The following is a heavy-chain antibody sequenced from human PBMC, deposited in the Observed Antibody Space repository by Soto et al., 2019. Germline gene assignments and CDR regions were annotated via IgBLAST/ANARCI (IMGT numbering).Heavy chain of an antibody. CDR1: GFTFSNYW. D-gene: IGHD2-2*01. CDR2: IKQDGREK. V-gene: IGHV3-7*02. J-gene: IGHJ4*02. CDR3: ALYAGFCLPAGLDY. Sequence: EVQLVESGGGLLQPGGSLRLSCATSGFTFSNYWLSWVRQAPGKGLEWVANIKQDGREKYYVDSVKGRFTISRDNAKNSRYLQMNSLRLEDTAVSFCALYAGFCLPAGLDYWGQGTLVTVSS.